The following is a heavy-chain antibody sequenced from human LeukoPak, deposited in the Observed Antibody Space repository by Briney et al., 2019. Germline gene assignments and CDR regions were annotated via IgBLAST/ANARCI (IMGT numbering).Heavy chain of an antibody. CDR3: ARVHSSGYLDY. D-gene: IGHD3-22*01. CDR1: GFTFSSYA. CDR2: IYSGGST. Sequence: GGSLRLSCAASGFTFSSYAMSWVRQAPGKGLEWVSVIYSGGSTYYADSVKGRFTISRDNSKNTLYLQMNSLRAEDTAVYYCARVHSSGYLDYWGQGTLVTVSS. V-gene: IGHV3-53*01. J-gene: IGHJ4*02.